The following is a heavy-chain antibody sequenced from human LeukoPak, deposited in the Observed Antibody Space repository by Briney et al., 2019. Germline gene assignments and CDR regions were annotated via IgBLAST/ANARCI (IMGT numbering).Heavy chain of an antibody. CDR2: ISGSGHT. Sequence: PGGSLRLSCAASGSTFNNYAMSWVRQAPGKGLEWVSSISGSGHTFYADFVKGRFTISRDDSRNTLYLQVNSLRAEDTAVYFCAKKGTGSYSQFEYWGQGTLVTVSS. J-gene: IGHJ4*02. V-gene: IGHV3-23*01. CDR3: AKKGTGSYSQFEY. CDR1: GSTFNNYA. D-gene: IGHD1-26*01.